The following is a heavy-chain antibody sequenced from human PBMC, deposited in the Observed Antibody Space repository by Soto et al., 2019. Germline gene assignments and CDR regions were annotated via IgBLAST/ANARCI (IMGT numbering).Heavy chain of an antibody. D-gene: IGHD3-9*01. J-gene: IGHJ6*02. CDR3: ARLTYYDILTGIYYYYGMDV. Sequence: PGESLKISCKVSGYSFTSYWISCVRQMTGKGLEWMGRIDPSDSYTNYSPSFQGHVTISADKSISTAYLQWSSLKASDTAMYYCARLTYYDILTGIYYYYGMDVWGQGTTVTVSS. CDR1: GYSFTSYW. CDR2: IDPSDSYT. V-gene: IGHV5-10-1*01.